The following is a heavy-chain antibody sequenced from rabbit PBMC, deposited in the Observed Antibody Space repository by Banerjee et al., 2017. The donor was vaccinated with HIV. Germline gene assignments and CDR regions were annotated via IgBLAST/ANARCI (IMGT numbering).Heavy chain of an antibody. V-gene: IGHV1S7*01. CDR1: GFDFSSYY. D-gene: IGHD6-1*01. CDR3: ARNLFAAYVGYVDPLA. Sequence: QLKETGGGLVQPGGSLTLSCKASGFDFSSYYMSWVRQAPGKGLEWIGIILAGKGSTDYASWVNGRFTISSDNAQNTVDLQMNSLTAADTATYFCARNLFAAYVGYVDPLAWGQGTLVTVS. CDR2: ILAGKGST. J-gene: IGHJ2*01.